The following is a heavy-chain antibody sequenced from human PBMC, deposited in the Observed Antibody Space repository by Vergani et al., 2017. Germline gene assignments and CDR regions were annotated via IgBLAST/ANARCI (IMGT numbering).Heavy chain of an antibody. J-gene: IGHJ6*03. CDR3: ARVDTQVPATSRFYYMDV. CDR1: GGSFSGYY. V-gene: IGHV4-34*02. D-gene: IGHD6-25*01. CDR2: INHSGST. Sequence: QVQLQQWGAGLLKPSETLSLTCAVYGGSFSGYYWSWIRQPPGKGLEWIGEINHSGSTNYNPSLKSRVTISVDTSKNQFSLKLSSVTAADTAVYYCARVDTQVPATSRFYYMDVWGKGATVVVSS.